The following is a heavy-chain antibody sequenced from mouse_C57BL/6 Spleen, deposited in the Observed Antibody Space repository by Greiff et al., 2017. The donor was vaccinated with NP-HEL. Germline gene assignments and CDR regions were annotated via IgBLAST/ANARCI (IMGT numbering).Heavy chain of an antibody. CDR3: ARPHYYGSSSAYFDV. V-gene: IGHV5-6*01. CDR1: GFTFSSYG. J-gene: IGHJ1*03. D-gene: IGHD1-1*01. Sequence: EVKVVESGGDLVKPGGSLKLSCAASGFTFSSYGMSWVRQTPDKRLEWVATISSGGSDTYYPDSVKGRFTITRDNAKNTLYLQMSSLKSEDTAMYYCARPHYYGSSSAYFDVWGTGTTVTVSS. CDR2: ISSGGSDT.